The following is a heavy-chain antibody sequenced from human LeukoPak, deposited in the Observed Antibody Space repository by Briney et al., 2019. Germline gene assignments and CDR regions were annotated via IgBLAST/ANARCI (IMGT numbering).Heavy chain of an antibody. V-gene: IGHV4-39*01. Sequence: PSETLSLTCTVSGCSISSSSFYWGWIRPPPGKGLEWMGSIYYSGSTYYNPSLKSRVTISVDTSKNQFSLKLSSVTAADTAVYYCASRSGRDAFDIWGQGTMVTVSS. J-gene: IGHJ3*02. CDR3: ASRSGRDAFDI. CDR2: IYYSGST. CDR1: GCSISSSSFY. D-gene: IGHD3-10*01.